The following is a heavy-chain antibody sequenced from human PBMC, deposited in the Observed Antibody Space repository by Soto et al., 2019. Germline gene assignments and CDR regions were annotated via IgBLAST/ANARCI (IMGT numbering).Heavy chain of an antibody. CDR3: ACRYNSSSPPGLFYD. D-gene: IGHD6-6*01. J-gene: IGHJ4*02. CDR2: INHSGST. V-gene: IGHV4-34*01. Sequence: SETLSLTCAVYGGSFSGYYWSWIRQPPGKGLEWIGEINHSGSTNYNPSLKSRVTISVDTSKNQFSLKLSSVTAADTAVYYCACRYNSSSPPGLFYDWGQGTLVPVSS. CDR1: GGSFSGYY.